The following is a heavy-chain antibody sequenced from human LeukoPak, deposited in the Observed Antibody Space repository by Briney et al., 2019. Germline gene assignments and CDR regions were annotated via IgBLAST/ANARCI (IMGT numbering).Heavy chain of an antibody. CDR1: GFTFCSSA. Sequence: PGGTLRLSCAASGFTFCSSAMNWGRQAPGKWLEWVSTVSGSGGTTKYAESVKGRFTISRDNSKSTLYLQMNSLRAEDTALYYCATSAGWYNYFVMAVWGQGTTVTVSS. CDR2: VSGSGGTT. J-gene: IGHJ6*02. V-gene: IGHV3-23*01. CDR3: ATSAGWYNYFVMAV. D-gene: IGHD2-15*01.